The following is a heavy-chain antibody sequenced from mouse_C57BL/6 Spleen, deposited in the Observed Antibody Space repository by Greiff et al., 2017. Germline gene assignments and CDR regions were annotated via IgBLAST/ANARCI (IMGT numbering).Heavy chain of an antibody. V-gene: IGHV5-4*01. J-gene: IGHJ4*01. D-gene: IGHD2-4*01. CDR3: ARVGGDYAQYYAMDY. Sequence: EVQRVESGGGLVKPGGSLKLSCAASGFTFSSYAMSWVRQTPEKRLEWVATISDGGSYTYYPDNVKGRFTISRDNAKNNLYLQMSHLKSEDTAMYYCARVGGDYAQYYAMDYWGQGTSVTVSS. CDR2: ISDGGSYT. CDR1: GFTFSSYA.